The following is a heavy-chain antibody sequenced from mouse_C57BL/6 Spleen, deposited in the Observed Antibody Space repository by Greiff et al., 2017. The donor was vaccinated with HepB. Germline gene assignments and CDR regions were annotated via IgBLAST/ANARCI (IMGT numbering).Heavy chain of an antibody. Sequence: QVQLQQSGAELVKPGASVKISCKASGYAFSSHWMNWVKQRPGKGLEWIGQIYPGDGDTNYNGKFKGKATLTADKSSSTAYMQLSSLTSEDSAVYFCARGLPPFAYWGQGTLVTVSA. J-gene: IGHJ3*01. D-gene: IGHD2-10*01. V-gene: IGHV1-80*01. CDR3: ARGLPPFAY. CDR1: GYAFSSHW. CDR2: IYPGDGDT.